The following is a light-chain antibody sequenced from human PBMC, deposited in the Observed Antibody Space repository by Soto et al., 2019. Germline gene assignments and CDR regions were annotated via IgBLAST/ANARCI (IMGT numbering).Light chain of an antibody. V-gene: IGKV1-27*01. CDR1: QGISNY. CDR3: QKYNSAPPGLT. Sequence: DIQMTQSPSSLSASVGDRVTITCRASQGISNYLAWYQQKPGKVPKLLIYAASTLQSGVPSRFSRSGSGTDFTLTISSLQPEDVATYYCQKYNSAPPGLTFGGGTKVEIK. J-gene: IGKJ4*01. CDR2: AAS.